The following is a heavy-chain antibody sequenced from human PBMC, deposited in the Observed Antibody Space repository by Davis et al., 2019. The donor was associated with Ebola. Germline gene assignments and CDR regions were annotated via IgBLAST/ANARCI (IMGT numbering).Heavy chain of an antibody. J-gene: IGHJ2*01. V-gene: IGHV3-74*01. CDR2: IKSDGSSI. Sequence: PGGSLRLSCAASGFTFSSYGMHWVRQAPGKGLVWVSRIKSDGSSISYADSVKGRFTISRDNAKNTLYLQMNSLRVEDTAVYYCARGSVVHGGIFDLWGRGTLVTVSS. CDR3: ARGSVVHGGIFDL. D-gene: IGHD2-15*01. CDR1: GFTFSSYG.